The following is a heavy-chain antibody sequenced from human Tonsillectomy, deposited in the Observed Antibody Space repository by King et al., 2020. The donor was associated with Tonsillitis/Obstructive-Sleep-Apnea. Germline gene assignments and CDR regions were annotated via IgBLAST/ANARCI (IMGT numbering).Heavy chain of an antibody. J-gene: IGHJ4*02. CDR1: VFTFSSYA. D-gene: IGHD2-15*01. Sequence: VQLVESGGGVVQPGRSLRLSCAASVFTFSSYAMHWVRQAPGKGLEWVAVISYDGSNKSYADSVKGRFTISRDNSKNTLYLQMTSLRAEDTAVYYCARESLHCSGGSCYSDFDYWGQGTLVTVSS. CDR2: ISYDGSNK. V-gene: IGHV3-30*01. CDR3: ARESLHCSGGSCYSDFDY.